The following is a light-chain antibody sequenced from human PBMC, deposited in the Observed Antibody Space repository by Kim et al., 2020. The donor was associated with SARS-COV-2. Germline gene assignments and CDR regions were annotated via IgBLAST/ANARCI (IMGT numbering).Light chain of an antibody. CDR2: TDN. Sequence: GQRVTISCSGSSSHTGGNPVSLFQQVPGTAPKFLVATDNQRPSAVPDRFSASKSGTSASLVISGLQSEDEAEYHCASWDDRLNGRLFGGGTKLTVL. J-gene: IGLJ3*02. CDR3: ASWDDRLNGRL. V-gene: IGLV1-44*01. CDR1: SSHTGGNP.